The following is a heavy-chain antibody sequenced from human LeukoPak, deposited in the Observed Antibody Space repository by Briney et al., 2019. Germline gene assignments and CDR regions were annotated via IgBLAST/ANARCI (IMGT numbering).Heavy chain of an antibody. CDR2: IYYSGST. J-gene: IGHJ3*02. CDR1: GGSISSYY. V-gene: IGHV4-59*01. D-gene: IGHD3-16*01. CDR3: ARMLARDAFDI. Sequence: SETLSLTCTVSGGSISSYYWSWIRQPPGKGLEWIGYIYYSGSTNYNPSLKSRVTISVDTSKNQFSLKLSSVTAADTAVYYCARMLARDAFDIWGQGTMVTVST.